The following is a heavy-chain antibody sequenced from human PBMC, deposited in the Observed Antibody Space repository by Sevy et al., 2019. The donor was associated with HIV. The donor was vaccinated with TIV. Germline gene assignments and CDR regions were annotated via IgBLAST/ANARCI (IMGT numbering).Heavy chain of an antibody. Sequence: GGSLRFSCAASGFTFSSYSMNWVRQAPGKGLEWVSSISSSSSYIYYADSVKGRFTISRDNAKNSLYLQMNSLRAEDTAVYYCARDGGYNWFDPWGQGTLVTVSS. V-gene: IGHV3-21*01. J-gene: IGHJ5*02. CDR2: ISSSSSYI. D-gene: IGHD3-16*01. CDR3: ARDGGYNWFDP. CDR1: GFTFSSYS.